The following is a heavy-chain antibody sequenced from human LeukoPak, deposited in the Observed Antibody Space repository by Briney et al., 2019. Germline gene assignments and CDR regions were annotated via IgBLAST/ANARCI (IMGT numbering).Heavy chain of an antibody. V-gene: IGHV3-48*03. CDR3: ARVGPIYYRTYYFDY. CDR1: GFTFSSYE. CDR2: ISSSGSTI. Sequence: GGSLRLSCAASGFTFSSYEMNWVRQAPGKGLEWVSYISSSGSTIYYADSVKGRFTISRDNAKNSLYLQMNSLRAEDTAVYYCARVGPIYYRTYYFDYWGQGTLVTVSS. J-gene: IGHJ4*02. D-gene: IGHD3-10*01.